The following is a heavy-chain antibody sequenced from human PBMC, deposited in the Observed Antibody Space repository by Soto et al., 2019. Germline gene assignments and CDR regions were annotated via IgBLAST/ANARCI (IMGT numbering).Heavy chain of an antibody. V-gene: IGHV4-30-2*01. D-gene: IGHD6-13*01. CDR3: ARDIGIAAAGTYYYYGMDV. CDR1: GGSISSGGYS. CDR2: IYHSGST. J-gene: IGHJ6*02. Sequence: SETLSLTCAVSGGSISSGGYSWSWIRQPPGKGLEWIGYIYHSGSTYYNPSLKSRVTISVDTSKNQFSLKLSSVTAADTAVYYCARDIGIAAAGTYYYYGMDVWGQGTTVTVSS.